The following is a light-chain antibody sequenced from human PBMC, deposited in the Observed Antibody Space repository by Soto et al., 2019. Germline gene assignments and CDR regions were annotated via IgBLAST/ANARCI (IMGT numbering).Light chain of an antibody. Sequence: DLQMTQSPSSLSASLGDRVTITCRASQGIGIYLAWNQQKPGKVPKLLIYAASTLQSGVPSRFSGSGSGKDFTLTISSLQPEDVATYSCQKYNSAPRTFGQGTRVEI. CDR1: QGIGIY. CDR2: AAS. CDR3: QKYNSAPRT. V-gene: IGKV1-27*01. J-gene: IGKJ1*01.